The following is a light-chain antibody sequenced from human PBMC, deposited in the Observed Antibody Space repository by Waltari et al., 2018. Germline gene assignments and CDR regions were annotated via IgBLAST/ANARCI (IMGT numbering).Light chain of an antibody. CDR1: QSIRSI. J-gene: IGKJ1*01. CDR3: HVYDTWLGT. Sequence: EIVMTQSPATLSVFPGERATLSCRASQSIRSILAWYQHKPGQAPRLPIYGASTRATGIPARFRGSGSETAFALSVSSLRSEDSAVYFCHVYDTWLGTSGQGTKVEL. CDR2: GAS. V-gene: IGKV3-15*01.